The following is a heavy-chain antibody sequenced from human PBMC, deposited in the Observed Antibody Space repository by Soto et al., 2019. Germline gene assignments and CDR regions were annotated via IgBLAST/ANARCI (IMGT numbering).Heavy chain of an antibody. Sequence: GASVKVSCKASGYTFTGYYMHWVRQAPGQGLEWMGWINPNSGGTNYAQKFQGWVTMTRDTSISTAYMELSRLRSDDTAVYYCATSLVHWNDALDYWGQGTLVTVSS. CDR3: ATSLVHWNDALDY. CDR2: INPNSGGT. J-gene: IGHJ4*02. D-gene: IGHD1-1*01. V-gene: IGHV1-2*04. CDR1: GYTFTGYY.